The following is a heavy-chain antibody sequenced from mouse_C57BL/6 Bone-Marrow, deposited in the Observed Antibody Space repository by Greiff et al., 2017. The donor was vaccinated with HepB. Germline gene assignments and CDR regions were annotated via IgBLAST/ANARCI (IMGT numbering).Heavy chain of an antibody. Sequence: QVQLKQSGAELVKPGASVKISCKASGYAFSSYWMNWVKQRPGKGLEWIGQIYPGDGDTNYNGKFKGKATLTADKSSSTAYMQLSSLTSEDSAVYFCARSYYRRPYAMDYWGQGTSVTVSS. V-gene: IGHV1-80*01. J-gene: IGHJ4*01. CDR1: GYAFSSYW. CDR3: ARSYYRRPYAMDY. CDR2: IYPGDGDT. D-gene: IGHD2-10*01.